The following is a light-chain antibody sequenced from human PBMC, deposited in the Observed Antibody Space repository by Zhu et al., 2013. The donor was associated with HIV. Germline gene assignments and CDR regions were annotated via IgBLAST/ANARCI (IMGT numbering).Light chain of an antibody. J-gene: IGKJ5*01. Sequence: EIVLMQSPGTVSLSPGERATLSCRASQSVSSYLAWFLQKPGQAPRLVIHGASRRATGISDRISGSGSGTDFTLTFSSLRPEDFAVYYCQQYGDSPVTFGQGTRLE. V-gene: IGKV3-20*01. CDR2: GAS. CDR3: QQYGDSPVT. CDR1: QSVSSY.